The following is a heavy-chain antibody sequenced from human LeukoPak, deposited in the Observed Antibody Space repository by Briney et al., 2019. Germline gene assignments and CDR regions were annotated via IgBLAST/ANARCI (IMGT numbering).Heavy chain of an antibody. CDR1: GFTFSSYW. CDR3: ARGYYDSSGYELDY. CDR2: INSDGSST. J-gene: IGHJ4*02. D-gene: IGHD3-22*01. V-gene: IGHV3-74*01. Sequence: GGSLRLSCAASGFTFSSYWMHWVRQAPGKGLVWVSRINSDGSSTSYADSVKGRFTISRDNAKNSLYLQMNSLRAEDTAVYYCARGYYDSSGYELDYWGQGTLVTVSS.